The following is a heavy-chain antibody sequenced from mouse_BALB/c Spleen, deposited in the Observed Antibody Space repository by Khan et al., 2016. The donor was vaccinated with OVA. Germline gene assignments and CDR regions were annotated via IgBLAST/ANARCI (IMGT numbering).Heavy chain of an antibody. V-gene: IGHV1S41*01. CDR1: GYTFTSYW. CDR3: ASAIGGEVPLDY. Sequence: DLVKPGASVKLSCKASGYTFTSYWINWIKQRPGQGLEWIGRIAHGSGSIYYNEMFKDKATLTVDTTYSTAYIQPNSLSSEDSADYFCASAIGGEVPLDYWGQGTTLTVSS. CDR2: IAHGSGSI. D-gene: IGHD1-1*02. J-gene: IGHJ2*01.